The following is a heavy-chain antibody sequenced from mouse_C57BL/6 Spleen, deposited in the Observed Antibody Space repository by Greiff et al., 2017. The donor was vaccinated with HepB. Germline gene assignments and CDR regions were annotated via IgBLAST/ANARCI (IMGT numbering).Heavy chain of an antibody. Sequence: VQLQQSGAELVKPGASVKLSCKASGYTFTEYTIHWVKQRSGQGLEWIGWFYPGSGSIKYTEKFKDKATLTADKSSSTVYMEISRLTSEDSAVYCGARHGYYYGSSPYAMDYWGQGTSVTVSS. D-gene: IGHD1-1*01. CDR3: ARHGYYYGSSPYAMDY. V-gene: IGHV1-62-2*01. J-gene: IGHJ4*01. CDR1: GYTFTEYT. CDR2: FYPGSGSI.